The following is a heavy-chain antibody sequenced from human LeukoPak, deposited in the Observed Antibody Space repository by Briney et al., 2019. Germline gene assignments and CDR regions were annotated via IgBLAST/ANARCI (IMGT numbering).Heavy chain of an antibody. CDR2: IGSSGTTI. V-gene: IGHV3-11*04. CDR3: ARAAGNYYDSSGYYSFDAFDI. CDR1: GFTSTDYY. Sequence: SGGSLRLSCAASGFTSTDYYMSWIRQAPGKGLEWVSYIGSSGTTIYYADSVKGRFTISRDNAKNSLYLQINSLRAEDTAMYYCARAAGNYYDSSGYYSFDAFDIWGQGTMVTVSS. J-gene: IGHJ3*02. D-gene: IGHD3-22*01.